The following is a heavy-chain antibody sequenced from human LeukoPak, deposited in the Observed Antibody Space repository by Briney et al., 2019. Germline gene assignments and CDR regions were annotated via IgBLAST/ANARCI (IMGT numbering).Heavy chain of an antibody. Sequence: HPSQTLSLTCAVSGGSISSGGYSWSWIRQPPGKGLEWIGYIYYSGSTNYNPSLKSRVTISVDTSKNQFSLKLSSVTAADTAVYYCARGISLAGEWLRPNWFDPWGQGTLVTVSS. D-gene: IGHD5-12*01. CDR2: IYYSGST. V-gene: IGHV4-61*08. CDR3: ARGISLAGEWLRPNWFDP. CDR1: GGSISSGGYS. J-gene: IGHJ5*02.